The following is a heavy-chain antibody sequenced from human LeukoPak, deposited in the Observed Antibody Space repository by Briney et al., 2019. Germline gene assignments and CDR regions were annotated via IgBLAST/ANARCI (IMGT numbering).Heavy chain of an antibody. CDR2: ITGSGGST. V-gene: IGHV3-23*01. CDR1: GFTFSSYA. CDR3: AKDNSWYPLYYFDY. J-gene: IGHJ4*02. D-gene: IGHD6-13*01. Sequence: GGSLRLSCAASGFTFSSYAMSWVRQAPGKGLEWVSAITGSGGSTYYADSVKGRFTISRDNSKNTLYLQMNSLRAEDTAVYYCAKDNSWYPLYYFDYWGQGTLVTVSS.